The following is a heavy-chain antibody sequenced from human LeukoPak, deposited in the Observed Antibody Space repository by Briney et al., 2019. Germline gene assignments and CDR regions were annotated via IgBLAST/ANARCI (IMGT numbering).Heavy chain of an antibody. CDR1: GLSFSTYW. CDR3: AGGGDDYEY. J-gene: IGHJ4*02. Sequence: PGGSLRLSCAASGLSFSTYWMTWVRQAPGKGLEWVANKKEDGSVRFCVDSLKGRFTISRDNDKNPLYLQMNSLRAEDTGVYYCAGGGDDYEYWGPGTLVTVSS. D-gene: IGHD4-17*01. CDR2: KKEDGSVR. V-gene: IGHV3-7*04.